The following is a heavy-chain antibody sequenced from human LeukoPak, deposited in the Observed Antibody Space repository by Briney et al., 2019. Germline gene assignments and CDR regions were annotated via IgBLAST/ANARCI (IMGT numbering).Heavy chain of an antibody. CDR1: GFSFSTYS. CDR3: ATSYCSSTSCYRFVDY. CDR2: INSDSIWI. D-gene: IGHD2-2*01. V-gene: IGHV3-21*01. Sequence: GGSLRLSCAASGFSFSTYSMNWIRQAPGKGLEWVSSINSDSIWIYYADSVRGRFTISRDNARNSLYLQMNSLRAEDTAVYYCATSYCSSTSCYRFVDYWGQGTLVTVSS. J-gene: IGHJ4*02.